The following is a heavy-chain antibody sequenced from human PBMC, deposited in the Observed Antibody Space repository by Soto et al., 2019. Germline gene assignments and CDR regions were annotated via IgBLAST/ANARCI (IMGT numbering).Heavy chain of an antibody. J-gene: IGHJ4*02. D-gene: IGHD2-8*01. V-gene: IGHV3-49*04. Sequence: GGSLRLSCTASGFTFGDYAMSWVRQAPGKGLEWVGFIRSKAYGGTTEYAASVKGRFTISRDDSKSIAYLQMNSLKTEDTAVYFCARLMGTSFDLWGQGTPVTVSS. CDR3: ARLMGTSFDL. CDR2: IRSKAYGGTT. CDR1: GFTFGDYA.